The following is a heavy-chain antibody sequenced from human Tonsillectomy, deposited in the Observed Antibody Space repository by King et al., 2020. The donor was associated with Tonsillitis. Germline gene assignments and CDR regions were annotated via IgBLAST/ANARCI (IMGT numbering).Heavy chain of an antibody. V-gene: IGHV1-2*02. D-gene: IGHD3-22*01. CDR2: INPNSGGT. Sequence: VQLVESGAEVKKPGASVTVSCKASGYTFTDHYIHWVRQAPGQGLEWMGWINPNSGGTKFAQKFQGRVAMTGDTSISTAYMELSRLRSDDTAVYYCARVLHYHTSGYFGYWGQGTLVTVSS. CDR1: GYTFTDHY. CDR3: ARVLHYHTSGYFGY. J-gene: IGHJ4*02.